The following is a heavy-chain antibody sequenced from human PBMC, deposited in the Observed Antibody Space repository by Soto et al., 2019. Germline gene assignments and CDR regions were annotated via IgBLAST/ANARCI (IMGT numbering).Heavy chain of an antibody. CDR2: ISAYNDNT. V-gene: IGHV1-18*01. CDR3: AREDDYSWGSYRYGTRSYSGLDV. D-gene: IGHD3-16*02. CDR1: GYTFSTYG. J-gene: IGHJ6*02. Sequence: QVQLVQSGDEVKKPGASVKVSCKASGYTFSTYGISWVRQAPGQGLEWMGWISAYNDNTNYAQKFQGRVTMTTDRSTSTAYMKLRSLRSDDTAVYYCAREDDYSWGSYRYGTRSYSGLDVWGQGTTVTVSS.